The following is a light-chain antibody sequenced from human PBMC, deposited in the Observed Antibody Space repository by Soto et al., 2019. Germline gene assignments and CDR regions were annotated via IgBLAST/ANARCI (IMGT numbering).Light chain of an antibody. V-gene: IGKV3-20*01. CDR1: QSVRSTD. Sequence: EIVLTQSPGTLSLSPGERATLSCRASQSVRSTDLAWYQQRPGQAPRLLIYAASSRATGIPDRFSGSGSETDFTLTISRLEPADFAVYYCQDYGSSRTFGHGTKVEIK. CDR3: QDYGSSRT. CDR2: AAS. J-gene: IGKJ1*01.